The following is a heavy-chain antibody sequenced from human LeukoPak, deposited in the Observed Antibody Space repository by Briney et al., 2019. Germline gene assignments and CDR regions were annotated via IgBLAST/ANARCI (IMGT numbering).Heavy chain of an antibody. V-gene: IGHV3-23*01. D-gene: IGHD6-13*01. CDR1: GFTFSRSA. J-gene: IGHJ4*02. CDR3: VKGRISEDGLDF. CDR2: ISSSGNT. Sequence: GGSLRLSCAASGFTFSRSAMTWVRQTPGKGLDWVSSISSSGNTYYVDSVKGRFTISRDNSKNMLYLQMNSLRAEDTAVYYCVKGRISEDGLDFWGQGTLVTVSS.